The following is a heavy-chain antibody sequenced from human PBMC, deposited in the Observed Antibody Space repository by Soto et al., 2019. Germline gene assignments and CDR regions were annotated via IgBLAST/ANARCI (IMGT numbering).Heavy chain of an antibody. J-gene: IGHJ5*02. Sequence: ASVKVSCKASGYTFTGYYMHWVRQAPGQGLEWMGWINPNSGGTNYAQKFQGWVTMTRDTSISTAYMELSRLRSDDTAVYYCARDRDPIVGATRRRYSLWFDPWGQGTLVTVSS. CDR2: INPNSGGT. CDR1: GYTFTGYY. D-gene: IGHD1-26*01. CDR3: ARDRDPIVGATRRRYSLWFDP. V-gene: IGHV1-2*04.